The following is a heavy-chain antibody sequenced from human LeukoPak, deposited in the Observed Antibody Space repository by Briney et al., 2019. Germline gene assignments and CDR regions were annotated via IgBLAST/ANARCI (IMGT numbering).Heavy chain of an antibody. D-gene: IGHD2-21*02. CDR3: ARDVASNCGGDCYPGFDF. CDR1: GFTFSSYA. V-gene: IGHV3-23*01. Sequence: GGSLRLSCAASGFTFSSYAMSWVRQAPGKGLEWVSAISGSGGSTYYADSVKGRFTISRDNSKNTLYLQMNSLRVEDTAVYYCARDVASNCGGDCYPGFDFWGQGIPVTVSS. CDR2: ISGSGGST. J-gene: IGHJ4*02.